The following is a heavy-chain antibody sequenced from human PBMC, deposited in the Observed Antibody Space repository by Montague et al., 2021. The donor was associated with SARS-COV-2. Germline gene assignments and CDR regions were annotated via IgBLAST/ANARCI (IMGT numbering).Heavy chain of an antibody. Sequence: SETLSLTCAVYGGSFSGYYWSWIRQPPGKGLEWIGEIHHSGSTNYNPSLKSRVTVSVDTSKNQFSLKLSSVTAADTAVYYCARHALGYFDWLNEGYFDYWGQGTLVTVSS. CDR2: IHHSGST. D-gene: IGHD3-9*01. CDR1: GGSFSGYY. J-gene: IGHJ4*02. CDR3: ARHALGYFDWLNEGYFDY. V-gene: IGHV4-34*01.